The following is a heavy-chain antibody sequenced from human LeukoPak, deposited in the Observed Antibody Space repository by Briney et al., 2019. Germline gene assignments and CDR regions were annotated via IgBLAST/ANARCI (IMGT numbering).Heavy chain of an antibody. Sequence: PSETLSVTCIVSGDSIASSPYYWGWIRQPPEKGLEWIASVYYSGTTFYNPSLKSRVTMSVDTSNNQFSLKLRSVTAADTALYFCARRGMVRGAMVDNWGQGTLVTVSS. CDR2: VYYSGTT. J-gene: IGHJ4*02. CDR3: ARRGMVRGAMVDN. V-gene: IGHV4-39*01. D-gene: IGHD3-10*01. CDR1: GDSIASSPYY.